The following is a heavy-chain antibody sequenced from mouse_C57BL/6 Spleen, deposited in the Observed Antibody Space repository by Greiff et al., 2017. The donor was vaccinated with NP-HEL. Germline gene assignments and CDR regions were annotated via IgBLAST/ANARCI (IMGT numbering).Heavy chain of an antibody. V-gene: IGHV5-17*01. J-gene: IGHJ3*01. CDR2: ISSGSSTI. Sequence: EVMLVESGGGLVKPGGSLKLSCAASGFTFSDYGMHWVRQAPEKGLEWVAYISSGSSTIYYADTVKGRFPISRDNAKNTLFLQMTSLRSEDTAMYYCARPQNCYGNGFAYWGQGTLVTVSA. CDR1: GFTFSDYG. CDR3: ARPQNCYGNGFAY. D-gene: IGHD1-1*01.